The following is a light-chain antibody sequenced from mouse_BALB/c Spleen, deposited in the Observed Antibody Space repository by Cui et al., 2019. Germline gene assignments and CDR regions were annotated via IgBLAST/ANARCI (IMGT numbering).Light chain of an antibody. J-gene: IGKJ1*01. Sequence: QIVLTQSPAIMSASPGEKVTMTCGASSSVSYMYWYQQKPGSSPRLLIYDTSNLASGVPVRFSGSGSGTSYSLTISRMEAEDAATYYCQQWSSYPRTFGGGTKLEIK. CDR2: DTS. V-gene: IGKV4-55*01. CDR1: SSVSY. CDR3: QQWSSYPRT.